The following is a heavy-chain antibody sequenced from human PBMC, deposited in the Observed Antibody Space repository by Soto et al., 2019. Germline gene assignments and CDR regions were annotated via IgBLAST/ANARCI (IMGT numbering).Heavy chain of an antibody. V-gene: IGHV1-69*08. D-gene: IGHD3-9*01. CDR2: IIPILGIA. Sequence: QVQLVQSGAEVKKPGSSVKVSCKASGGTFSSYTISWVRQAPGQGLEWMGRIIPILGIANYAQKFQGRVTITADKSTSTAYMELSSLRSEDTAVYYCVRDSSNYDILTGYYPYWGQGTLVTVSS. J-gene: IGHJ4*02. CDR1: GGTFSSYT. CDR3: VRDSSNYDILTGYYPY.